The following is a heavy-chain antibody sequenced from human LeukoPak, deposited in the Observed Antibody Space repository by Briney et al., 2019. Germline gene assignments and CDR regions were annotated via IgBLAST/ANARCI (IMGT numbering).Heavy chain of an antibody. CDR2: MNPNSGYT. Sequence: ASVKVSCKASGYTFTSYDINWVRQATGQGLEWMGCMNPNSGYTGYAQKFQGRVTMTRNTSISTAYMELSSLRSEDTAVYYCARVPREIMSIWGQGTMVTVSS. D-gene: IGHD1-26*01. CDR1: GYTFTSYD. CDR3: ARVPREIMSI. V-gene: IGHV1-8*01. J-gene: IGHJ3*02.